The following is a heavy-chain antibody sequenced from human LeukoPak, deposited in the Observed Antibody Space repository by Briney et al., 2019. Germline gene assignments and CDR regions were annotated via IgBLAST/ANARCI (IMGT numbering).Heavy chain of an antibody. D-gene: IGHD3-22*01. CDR2: ITWNSDNI. J-gene: IGHJ5*02. Sequence: GGSLRLSCAASGFTFDDYAMHWVRQAPGKGLEWVSGITWNSDNIAYADSVTGRFTISRDNAKNSLYLQMKSLRAEDTALYYCAKDFPPYYDSGGYRGSWGSWGQGTLVTVSS. V-gene: IGHV3-9*01. CDR1: GFTFDDYA. CDR3: AKDFPPYYDSGGYRGSWGS.